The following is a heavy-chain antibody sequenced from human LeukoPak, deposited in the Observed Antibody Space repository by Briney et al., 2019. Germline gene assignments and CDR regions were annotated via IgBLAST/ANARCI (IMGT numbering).Heavy chain of an antibody. CDR1: GFTFTFSTYA. CDR2: ISGSGGST. CDR3: ASGGNRLLWFGELLSEN. Sequence: GGSLRLSCAASGFTFTFSTYAMSWVRQAPGKGLEWVSAISGSGGSTYYADSVKGRFTISRDNSKNTLYLQMNSLRAEDTAVYYCASGGNRLLWFGELLSENWGQGTLVTVSS. V-gene: IGHV3-23*01. D-gene: IGHD3-10*01. J-gene: IGHJ4*02.